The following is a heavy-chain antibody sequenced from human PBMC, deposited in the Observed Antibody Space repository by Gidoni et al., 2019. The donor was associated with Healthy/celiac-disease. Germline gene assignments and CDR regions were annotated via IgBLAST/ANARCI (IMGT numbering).Heavy chain of an antibody. J-gene: IGHJ4*02. CDR1: GGSISSSSYY. Sequence: QLQLQESGPGLVKPSETLSLTCTVSGGSISSSSYYWGWIRQPPGKGREWIGSIYYSGSTYYNPSRKSRVTISVDTSKNQFSLKLSSVTAADTAVYYCARDRVAAAGIGYWGQGTLVTVSS. V-gene: IGHV4-39*07. CDR3: ARDRVAAAGIGY. D-gene: IGHD6-13*01. CDR2: IYYSGST.